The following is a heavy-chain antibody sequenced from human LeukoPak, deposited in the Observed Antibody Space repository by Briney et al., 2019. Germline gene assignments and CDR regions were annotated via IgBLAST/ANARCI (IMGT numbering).Heavy chain of an antibody. CDR1: GYTFTSYD. D-gene: IGHD6-19*01. CDR2: MNPNSGNT. J-gene: IGHJ6*02. V-gene: IGHV1-8*01. Sequence: ASVKVSCKASGYTFTSYDINWVRQATGQGLEWMGWMNPNSGNTGYAQKFQGRVTITRKTSISTAYMELSSLRSEDTAVYYCARGAIAVAGTYYYYYGMDVWGQGTTVTVSS. CDR3: ARGAIAVAGTYYYYYGMDV.